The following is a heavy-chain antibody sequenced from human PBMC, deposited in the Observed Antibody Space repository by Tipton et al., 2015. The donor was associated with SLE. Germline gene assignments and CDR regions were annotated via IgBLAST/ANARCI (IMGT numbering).Heavy chain of an antibody. CDR2: IYHSGST. Sequence: TLSLTCAVSGYSISSGYYWGWIRQPPGKGLEWIGSIYHSGSTYYNPSLKSRLTISVDTSKNQFSLKLTSVTAADTAVYYCARQAGLIVVQYYFDYWGQGTLVTVSS. CDR3: ARQAGLIVVQYYFDY. J-gene: IGHJ4*02. CDR1: GYSISSGYY. D-gene: IGHD2-21*01. V-gene: IGHV4-38-2*01.